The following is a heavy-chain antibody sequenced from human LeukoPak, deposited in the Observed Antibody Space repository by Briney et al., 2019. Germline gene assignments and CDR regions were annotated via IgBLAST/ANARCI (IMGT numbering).Heavy chain of an antibody. CDR3: ATYRQVLLPFES. V-gene: IGHV3-7*03. CDR2: IKQDGSEK. J-gene: IGHJ4*02. D-gene: IGHD2-8*02. CDR1: GFTFSSYW. Sequence: GGSLRLSCAASGFTFSSYWMSWVRQAPGKGLEWVANIKQDGSEKYYLDSLEGRFTISRDNAKNSLYLQMNSLRAEDTAIYYCATYRQVLLPFESWGQGTLVTVSS.